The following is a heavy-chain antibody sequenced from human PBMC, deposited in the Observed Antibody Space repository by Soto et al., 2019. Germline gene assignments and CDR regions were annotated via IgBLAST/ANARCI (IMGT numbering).Heavy chain of an antibody. CDR3: ASFGYCSSTSCYAPTHDAFDI. V-gene: IGHV3-21*01. J-gene: IGHJ3*02. Sequence: GGSLRLSCAASGFTFSSYSMNWVRQAPGKGLEWVSSISSSSSYIYYADSVKGRFTISRDNAKNSLYLQMNSLRAEDTAVYYCASFGYCSSTSCYAPTHDAFDIWGQGTMVTVSS. D-gene: IGHD2-2*01. CDR1: GFTFSSYS. CDR2: ISSSSSYI.